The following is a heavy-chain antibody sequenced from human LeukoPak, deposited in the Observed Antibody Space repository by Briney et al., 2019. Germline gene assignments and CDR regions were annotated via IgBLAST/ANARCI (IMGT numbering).Heavy chain of an antibody. CDR3: AKGKNYDSSGYALDY. J-gene: IGHJ4*02. D-gene: IGHD3-22*01. CDR1: GFTFSSYE. CDR2: ISSSGSTI. Sequence: GGSLRLSCAASGFTFSSYEMNWVRQAPGKGLEWVSYISSSGSTIYYADSVKGRFTISRDNSKNTLYLQMSSLRAEDTAVYYCAKGKNYDSSGYALDYWGQGTLVTVSS. V-gene: IGHV3-48*03.